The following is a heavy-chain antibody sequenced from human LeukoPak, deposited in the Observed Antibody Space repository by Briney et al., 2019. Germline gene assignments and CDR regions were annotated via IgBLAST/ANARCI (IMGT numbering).Heavy chain of an antibody. D-gene: IGHD2-2*01. CDR1: GGSMNRYH. CDR2: IHYTGTT. Sequence: PSETLSLTCTVSGGSMNRYHWTWIRQSPGKGPELIGHIHYTGTTTYSPSLKSRVTISLDTSKNQFSLELSSVTAADTAVYYCASSVRRCSSTSCYRRNYYYGMDVWGQGTTATVSS. V-gene: IGHV4-59*12. CDR3: ASSVRRCSSTSCYRRNYYYGMDV. J-gene: IGHJ6*02.